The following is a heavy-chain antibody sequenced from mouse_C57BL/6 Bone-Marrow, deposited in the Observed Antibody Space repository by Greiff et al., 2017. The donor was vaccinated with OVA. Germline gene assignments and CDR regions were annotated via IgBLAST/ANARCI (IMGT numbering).Heavy chain of an antibody. D-gene: IGHD6-1*01. CDR1: GYTFTDYY. CDR2: INPNNGGT. J-gene: IGHJ1*03. V-gene: IGHV1-26*01. CDR3: GQGGYFDV. Sequence: VQLQQSGPELVKPGASVKISCKASGYTFTDYYMNWVKQSPGKSLEWIGDINPNNGGTSYNQKFKGKATLTVDKSSSTAYMELRSLTSEDSADYYGGQGGYFDVWGTGTTVTVSS.